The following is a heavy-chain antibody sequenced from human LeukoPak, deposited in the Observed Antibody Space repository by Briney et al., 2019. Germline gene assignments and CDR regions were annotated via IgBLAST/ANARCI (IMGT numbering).Heavy chain of an antibody. J-gene: IGHJ4*02. CDR1: GYTFTSYD. CDR2: MNPNSGNT. CDR3: ARVRRAFFWSGHEEYFDY. D-gene: IGHD3-3*01. Sequence: VASVKVSCKASGYTFTSYDINWVRQATGQGLEWMGWMNPNSGNTGYAQKFQGRVTMTRSTSISTAYMELSSLRSEDTAVYYCARVRRAFFWSGHEEYFDYWGQGTLVTVS. V-gene: IGHV1-8*01.